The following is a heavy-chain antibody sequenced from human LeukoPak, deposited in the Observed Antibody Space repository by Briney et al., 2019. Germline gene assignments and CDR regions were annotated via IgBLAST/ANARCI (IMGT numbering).Heavy chain of an antibody. J-gene: IGHJ3*02. D-gene: IGHD6-19*01. CDR2: ISGSAGNT. Sequence: GGSLRLSCAASGFTFSSYAMSWVRQAPGKGLKWVSAISGSAGNTNYADSVKGRFTISRDNSKNTVYLQMNSLRAEDTAVYYCARHSSGWYGDGFDIWGQGSMVTVSS. CDR3: ARHSSGWYGDGFDI. V-gene: IGHV3-23*01. CDR1: GFTFSSYA.